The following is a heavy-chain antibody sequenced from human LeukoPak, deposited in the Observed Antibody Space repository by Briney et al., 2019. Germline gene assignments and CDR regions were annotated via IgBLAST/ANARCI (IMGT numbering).Heavy chain of an antibody. V-gene: IGHV3-48*03. Sequence: GGSLRLSCAASGFTLSSYEMNRVRQAPGKGLEWVSYISSSGSTIYYADSVKGRFTISRYNAKNSLYLQMNSLRAEDTAVYYCASGVTIFGVVRFDYWGRGTPVTVSS. CDR3: ASGVTIFGVVRFDY. J-gene: IGHJ4*02. CDR2: ISSSGSTI. D-gene: IGHD3-3*01. CDR1: GFTLSSYE.